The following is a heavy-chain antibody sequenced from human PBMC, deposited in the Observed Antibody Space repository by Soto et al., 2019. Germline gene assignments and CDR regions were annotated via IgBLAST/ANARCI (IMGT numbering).Heavy chain of an antibody. CDR1: GSTFSRYG. CDR3: AKDRGWLAERYYYGMDV. V-gene: IGHV3-30*18. J-gene: IGHJ6*01. CDR2: ISYDGSNK. Sequence: QGQLVESGGGVVQPGRSLRLSCAASGSTFSRYGMHWVRQAPGKGLEWVAVISYDGSNKYYADSVKGRFTISRDNSKNTLYLQMNSLRAEDTAVYYCAKDRGWLAERYYYGMDVW. D-gene: IGHD6-19*01.